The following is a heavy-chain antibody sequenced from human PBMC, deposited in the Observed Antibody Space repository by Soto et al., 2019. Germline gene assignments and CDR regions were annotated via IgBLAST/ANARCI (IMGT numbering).Heavy chain of an antibody. V-gene: IGHV3-23*01. CDR3: AKDYSSSGWFDP. CDR1: GFTFSSYS. Sequence: GGSLRLSCAASGFTFSSYSMSWVRQAPGKGLEWVSAISGSGGSTYYADSVKGRFTISRDNSKNTLYLQMNSLRAEDTAVYYCAKDYSSSGWFDPWGQGTLVNVSS. J-gene: IGHJ5*02. D-gene: IGHD6-13*01. CDR2: ISGSGGST.